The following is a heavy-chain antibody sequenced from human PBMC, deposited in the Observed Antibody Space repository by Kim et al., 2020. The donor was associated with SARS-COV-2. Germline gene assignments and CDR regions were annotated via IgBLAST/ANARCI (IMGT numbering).Heavy chain of an antibody. D-gene: IGHD2-2*01. J-gene: IGHJ6*02. V-gene: IGHV1-58*01. CDR3: ATRGGYCSSTSCYLTRYYYYYGMDV. CDR2: IVVGSGNT. Sequence: SVKVSCKASGFTFTSSAVQWVRQARGQRHEWIGWIVVGSGNTNYAQKFQERVTITRDMSTSTAYMELSSLRSEDTAVYYCATRGGYCSSTSCYLTRYYYYYGMDVWGQGTTVTVSS. CDR1: GFTFTSSA.